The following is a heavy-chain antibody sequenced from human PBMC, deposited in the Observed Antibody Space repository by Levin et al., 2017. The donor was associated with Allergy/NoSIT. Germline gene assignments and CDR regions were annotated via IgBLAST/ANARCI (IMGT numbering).Heavy chain of an antibody. Sequence: GESLKISCAASGFTFSSYAMHWVRQAPGKGLEWVAVISYDGSNKYYADSVKGRFTISRDNSKNTLYLQMNSLRAEDTAVYFCARNLIAYSSNWIFDYWGQGTLVTVSS. CDR2: ISYDGSNK. V-gene: IGHV3-30-3*01. D-gene: IGHD6-13*01. J-gene: IGHJ4*02. CDR3: ARNLIAYSSNWIFDY. CDR1: GFTFSSYA.